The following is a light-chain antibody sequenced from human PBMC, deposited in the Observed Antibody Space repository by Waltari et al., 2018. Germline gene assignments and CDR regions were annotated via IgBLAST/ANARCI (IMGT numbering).Light chain of an antibody. V-gene: IGLV2-23*01. Sequence: QSALTQPASVSGSPGQSITISCTGTSSDVGSYNLVSWYQQHPGKAPKLMIYEGSKRPAGVSNRFSGSKSGNTASLTISGRQAEDEADYYCCSYAGSSTYVFGTWTKVTVL. J-gene: IGLJ1*01. CDR1: SSDVGSYNL. CDR2: EGS. CDR3: CSYAGSSTYV.